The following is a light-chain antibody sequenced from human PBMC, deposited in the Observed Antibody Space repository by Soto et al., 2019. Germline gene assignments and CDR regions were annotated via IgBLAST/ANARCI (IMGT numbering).Light chain of an antibody. J-gene: IGKJ3*01. CDR3: QQYGSSPPVT. V-gene: IGKV3-20*01. Sequence: EIVLTQSPGTLSLSPGERATLSCRASQSVTGSYLAWYQQKPGQAPRLLIYGASSRASGIPDRFGGGGSGTDFALTISRLEPEDFAVYYCQQYGSSPPVTFGPGTKVDIE. CDR2: GAS. CDR1: QSVTGSY.